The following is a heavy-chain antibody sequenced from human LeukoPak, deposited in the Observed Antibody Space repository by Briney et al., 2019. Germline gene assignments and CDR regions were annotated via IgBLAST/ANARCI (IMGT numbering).Heavy chain of an antibody. CDR1: GGSISNYY. D-gene: IGHD3/OR15-3a*01. CDR2: IYYSGST. V-gene: IGHV4-59*01. J-gene: IGHJ2*01. CDR3: TRNSGIIFGFRYSDL. Sequence: PSETLSLTCTVSGGSISNYYWSWIRQPPGKGLEWIGYIYYSGSTNYNPSLRSRVTISVDTSKNQFSLKLSSVTAADTAVYYCTRNSGIIFGFRYSDLWGRGTLVTVSS.